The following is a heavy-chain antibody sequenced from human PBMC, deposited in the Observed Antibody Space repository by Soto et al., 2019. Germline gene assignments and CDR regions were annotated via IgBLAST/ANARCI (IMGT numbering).Heavy chain of an antibody. V-gene: IGHV3-9*01. J-gene: IGHJ4*02. D-gene: IGHD2-2*01. CDR1: GFTFDDYA. Sequence: EVQLVESGGGLVQPGRSLRLSCAASGFTFDDYAMHWVRQAPGKGLEWVSSISWNSGSIGYADSVKGRFTISRDDAKNSLYLQMNSLRAEDTALYYCAKPFTSAWGQGTLVTVSS. CDR3: AKPFTSA. CDR2: ISWNSGSI.